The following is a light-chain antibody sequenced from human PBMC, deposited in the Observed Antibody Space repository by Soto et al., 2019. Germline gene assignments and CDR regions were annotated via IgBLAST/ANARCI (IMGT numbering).Light chain of an antibody. CDR3: QQYDAFSRT. Sequence: DIQMTQSPSTLSASVGDRVSISCRASQSVSVWVAWYQQKPGTAPKLLICDAFTVDTGVPSRFSGSGSGTEFTLTISSLQPEDFATYYCQQYDAFSRTFGQGTKVDIK. J-gene: IGKJ1*01. CDR2: DAF. CDR1: QSVSVW. V-gene: IGKV1-5*01.